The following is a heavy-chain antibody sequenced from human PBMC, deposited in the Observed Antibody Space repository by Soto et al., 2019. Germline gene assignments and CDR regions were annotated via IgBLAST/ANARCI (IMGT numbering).Heavy chain of an antibody. CDR3: ATRQGGSYNWFDP. D-gene: IGHD2-15*01. CDR1: GGSISRSSYS. Sequence: SETLALTCTDSGGSISRSSYSWAWIRQPPGKGLEWIGTLYYSGNTYYNPSLKSRVTISVDTSKNQFSLKLSSVTAADTAVYYCATRQGGSYNWFDPWGQGTLVTVSS. CDR2: LYYSGNT. V-gene: IGHV4-39*01. J-gene: IGHJ5*02.